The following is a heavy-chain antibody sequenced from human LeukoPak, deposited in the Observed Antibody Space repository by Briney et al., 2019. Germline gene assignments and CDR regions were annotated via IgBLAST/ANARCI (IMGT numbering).Heavy chain of an antibody. CDR3: ARGERYDSSGYPDPFDY. J-gene: IGHJ4*02. CDR2: ISSSSYI. Sequence: GGSLRLSCAASGFTFSSYSMNWVRQAPGKGLEWVSSISSSSYIYYADSVKGRFTISRDNAKNSLYLQMNSLRAEDTAVYYCARGERYDSSGYPDPFDYWGQGTLVTVSS. D-gene: IGHD3-22*01. CDR1: GFTFSSYS. V-gene: IGHV3-21*01.